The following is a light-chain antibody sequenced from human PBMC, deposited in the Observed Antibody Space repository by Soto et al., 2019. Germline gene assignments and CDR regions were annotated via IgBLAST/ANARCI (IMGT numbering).Light chain of an antibody. CDR2: TAS. CDR3: QHANSFPRT. J-gene: IGKJ4*01. Sequence: DIQVTQSPSSLSSSVGDRFTITFLSGHYIGSWLTWYQHKPGKAPKLLISTASSLQSGVPARFSGSGSGTEFTLTISSLQPEDFATYYCQHANSFPRTCGGGTKV. V-gene: IGKV1D-12*01. CDR1: HYIGSW.